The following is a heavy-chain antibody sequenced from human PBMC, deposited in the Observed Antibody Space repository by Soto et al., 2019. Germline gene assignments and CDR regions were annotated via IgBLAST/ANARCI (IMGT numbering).Heavy chain of an antibody. CDR2: IIPIFGTA. D-gene: IGHD6-13*01. Sequence: SVKVSCKASGGTFSSYAVSWVRQAPGQGLEWMGGIIPIFGTANYAQKFQGRVTITADKSTSTAYMELSSLRSEDTAVYYCAKDPHRAAAGSGCEYFDYWGQGTLVTVSS. CDR1: GGTFSSYA. V-gene: IGHV1-69*06. J-gene: IGHJ4*02. CDR3: AKDPHRAAAGSGCEYFDY.